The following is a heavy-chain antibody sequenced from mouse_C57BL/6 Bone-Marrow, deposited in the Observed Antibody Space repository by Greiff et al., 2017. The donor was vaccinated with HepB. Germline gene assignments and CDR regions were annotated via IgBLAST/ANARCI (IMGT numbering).Heavy chain of an antibody. CDR3: ARVLYDYLAWFAY. CDR2: IYPGSGNT. CDR1: GYTFTDYY. D-gene: IGHD2-4*01. Sequence: VQLQQSGAELVRPGASVKLSCKASGYTFTDYYINWVKQRPGQGLEWIARIYPGSGNTYYNEKFKGKATLTAEKSSSTAYMQLSSLTSEDSAVYFCARVLYDYLAWFAYWGQGTLVTVSA. J-gene: IGHJ3*01. V-gene: IGHV1-76*01.